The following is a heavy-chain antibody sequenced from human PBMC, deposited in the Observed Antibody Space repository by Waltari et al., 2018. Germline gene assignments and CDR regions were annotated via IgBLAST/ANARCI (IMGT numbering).Heavy chain of an antibody. CDR3: ARDGGIGWFAP. J-gene: IGHJ5*02. CDR1: GGPISSYY. D-gene: IGHD3-16*01. Sequence: QVQLQESGPGLVKPSETLSLTCTVSGGPISSYYWRWIRQPPGKGLEWIVYIYYSGSTNYNPSLKSRVTISVDTSKNQFSLKLSSVTAADTAVYYCARDGGIGWFAPCGQGTLVTVSS. CDR2: IYYSGST. V-gene: IGHV4-59*01.